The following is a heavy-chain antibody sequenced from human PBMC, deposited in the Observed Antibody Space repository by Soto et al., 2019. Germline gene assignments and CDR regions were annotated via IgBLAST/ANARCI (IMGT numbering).Heavy chain of an antibody. J-gene: IGHJ4*02. D-gene: IGHD6-19*01. CDR2: ISGSGGST. CDR3: AKDTPRSGWTNTLNFDY. Sequence: GGSLRLSCAASGFTFSSYAMSWVRQAPGKGLEWVSAISGSGGSTYYADSVKGRFTISRDNSKNTLYLQMNSLRAEDTAVYYCAKDTPRSGWTNTLNFDYWGQGTLVTVSS. CDR1: GFTFSSYA. V-gene: IGHV3-23*01.